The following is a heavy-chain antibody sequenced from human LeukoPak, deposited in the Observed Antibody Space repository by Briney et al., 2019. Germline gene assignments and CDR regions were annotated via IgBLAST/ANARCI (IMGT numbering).Heavy chain of an antibody. D-gene: IGHD6-19*01. CDR1: GYTFTSYG. J-gene: IGHJ3*02. CDR3: ARYARLTNLQWLVLDAFDI. CDR2: ISAYNGNT. V-gene: IGHV1-18*01. Sequence: APVKVSCKASGYTFTSYGISWVRQAPGHRGEWLGWISAYNGNTNYAQELQGRVTMTTDTSTSTAYMELRSVRSDDTAVYYCARYARLTNLQWLVLDAFDIWGQGTMVTVSS.